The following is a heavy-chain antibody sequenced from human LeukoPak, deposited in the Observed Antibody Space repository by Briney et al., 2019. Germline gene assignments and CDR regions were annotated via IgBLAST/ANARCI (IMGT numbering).Heavy chain of an antibody. D-gene: IGHD3-3*01. CDR1: GFTFSSYA. CDR3: AKHLLLRFLEWTQRPYYFDY. V-gene: IGHV3-23*01. J-gene: IGHJ4*02. Sequence: GSLRLSCAASGFTFSSYAMSWVRQAPGKGLEWVSAISGSGGSTYYADSVKGRFTISGDNSKNTLYLQMNSLRAEDTAVYYCAKHLLLRFLEWTQRPYYFDYWGQGTLVTVSS. CDR2: ISGSGGST.